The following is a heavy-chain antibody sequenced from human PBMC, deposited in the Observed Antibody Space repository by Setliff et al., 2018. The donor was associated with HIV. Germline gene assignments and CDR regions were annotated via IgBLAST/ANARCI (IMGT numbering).Heavy chain of an antibody. Sequence: PSETLSLTCTVSGGSISRGGFYWSWIRHHPGKGLEWIGYVNYRGTTYYNPSLKSRAAILVDTSTNQFSLNVRSVTVADTAVYYCSRTTVVAVPAANCYFDPWGQGTLVTVS. CDR2: VNYRGTT. V-gene: IGHV4-31*03. CDR1: GGSISRGGFY. D-gene: IGHD2-2*01. CDR3: SRTTVVAVPAANCYFDP. J-gene: IGHJ4*02.